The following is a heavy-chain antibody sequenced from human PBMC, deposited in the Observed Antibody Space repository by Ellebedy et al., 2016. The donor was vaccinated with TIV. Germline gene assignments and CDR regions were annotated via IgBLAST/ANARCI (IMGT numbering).Heavy chain of an antibody. Sequence: PGGSLRLSCAASGFTFSSYWMHWVRQPPGKGLVWVSRINSDGSSTSYADSVKGRFTISRDNAKNTLYLQMNSLRAEDKAVYYCARKWYSSGWYLGYWGQGTLVTVSS. D-gene: IGHD6-19*01. CDR3: ARKWYSSGWYLGY. CDR2: INSDGSST. J-gene: IGHJ4*02. V-gene: IGHV3-74*01. CDR1: GFTFSSYW.